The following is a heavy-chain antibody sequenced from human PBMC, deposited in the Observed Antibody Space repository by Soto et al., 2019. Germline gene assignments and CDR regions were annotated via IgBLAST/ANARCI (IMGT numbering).Heavy chain of an antibody. CDR2: IYYSGST. CDR1: GASISSGGYY. J-gene: IGHJ4*02. CDR3: ARGVSILLAFRFDY. V-gene: IGHV4-30-4*01. Sequence: QLQLQGPGPGLVKPSQTLSFTCTVSGASISSGGYYWSWFCRPPGRAWEWIGYIYYSGSTYYNPSLKSRVTISVVTSKNQSSLKLSSVTAADTAVYYCARGVSILLAFRFDYWGQGTLVTVSS. D-gene: IGHD2-21*01.